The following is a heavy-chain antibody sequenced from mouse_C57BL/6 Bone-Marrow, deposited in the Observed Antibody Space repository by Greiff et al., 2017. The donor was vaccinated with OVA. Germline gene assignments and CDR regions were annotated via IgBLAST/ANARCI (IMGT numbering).Heavy chain of an antibody. CDR2: ISDGGSYT. CDR3: ARGVSLDY. CDR1: GFTFSSYA. Sequence: EVKLVESGGGLVKPGGSLKLSCAASGFTFSSYAMSWVRQTPEKRLEWVATISDGGSYTYYPDTVKGRLTISRDNAKNNLYLQMSHLKSEDTALYYCARGVSLDYWGQGTTLTVSS. J-gene: IGHJ2*01. V-gene: IGHV5-4*03.